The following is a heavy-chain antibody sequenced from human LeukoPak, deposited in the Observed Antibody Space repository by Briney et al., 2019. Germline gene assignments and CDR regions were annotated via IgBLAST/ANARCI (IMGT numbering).Heavy chain of an antibody. J-gene: IGHJ3*01. V-gene: IGHV1-58*02. CDR1: GYTFTSYG. D-gene: IGHD4-17*01. CDR3: AAELYGVYTDCCTFHL. Sequence: SVNVSCKASGYTFTSYGISWVRQARGQRLEWIGWIIVGSGATNYAQSLQGRFTITRDMSTNTAYMELSSLGSEDSAVYYCAAELYGVYTDCCTFHLWGQGTLVTVSS. CDR2: IIVGSGAT.